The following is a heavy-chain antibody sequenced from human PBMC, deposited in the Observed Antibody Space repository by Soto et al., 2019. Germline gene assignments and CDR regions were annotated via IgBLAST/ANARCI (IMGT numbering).Heavy chain of an antibody. CDR3: ARVPRIAVAGTFDY. V-gene: IGHV1-3*01. Sequence: GASVKVSCKASGYTFTSYALHWVRQAPGQGLEWMGWINAGNGDTKYSQKFQGRVTITRDTAATTAYMELSSLRSEDTAVYYCARVPRIAVAGTFDYWGQGTLVTVSS. D-gene: IGHD6-19*01. CDR1: GYTFTSYA. J-gene: IGHJ4*02. CDR2: INAGNGDT.